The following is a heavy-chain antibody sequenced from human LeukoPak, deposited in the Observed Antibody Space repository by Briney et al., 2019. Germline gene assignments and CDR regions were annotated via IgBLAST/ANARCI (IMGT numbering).Heavy chain of an antibody. Sequence: PSETLSLTCSVSGGPIRSTSYYWGWIRQSPGKGLEWIGSIYHSGSSYYNPSLKSRVTLSVDTSKNQFSLKLSSVTAADTAVYFCASLLGYCSGRNCYGWFDSWGQGTLVTVSS. CDR2: IYHSGSS. J-gene: IGHJ5*01. D-gene: IGHD2-15*01. CDR3: ASLLGYCSGRNCYGWFDS. CDR1: GGPIRSTSYY. V-gene: IGHV4-39*01.